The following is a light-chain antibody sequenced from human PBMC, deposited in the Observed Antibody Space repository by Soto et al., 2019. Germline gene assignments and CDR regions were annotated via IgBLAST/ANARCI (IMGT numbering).Light chain of an antibody. V-gene: IGLV1-40*01. CDR1: NSNIGAGYD. J-gene: IGLJ1*01. Sequence: QSVLTQPPSVSGAPGQRVTISCTGSNSNIGAGYDVHWYQQHPGTAPKLHIYGNSNRPSGVPDRFSGSKSVTSASLTISGFHAEDEADYYCQSYDSCLSGSVFGRGTKVTVL. CDR3: QSYDSCLSGSV. CDR2: GNS.